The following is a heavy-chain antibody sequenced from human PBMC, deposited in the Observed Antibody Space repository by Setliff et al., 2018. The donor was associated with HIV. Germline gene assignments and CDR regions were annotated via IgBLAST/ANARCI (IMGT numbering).Heavy chain of an antibody. D-gene: IGHD3-3*01. CDR3: ARVPRITTLRNAFDI. V-gene: IGHV4-31*03. CDR1: GGSISGGGYY. Sequence: SETLSLTCTVSGGSISGGGYYWSWIRQHPGKGLDWIGNIYYIGNTDYNPSLKSRVTISIDTSKNQSSLKLGSVTAADTAIYYCARVPRITTLRNAFDIWGQGTMVTVSS. CDR2: IYYIGNT. J-gene: IGHJ3*02.